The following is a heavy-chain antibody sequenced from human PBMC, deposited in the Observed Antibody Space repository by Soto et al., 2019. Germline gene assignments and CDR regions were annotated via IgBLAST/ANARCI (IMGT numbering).Heavy chain of an antibody. CDR1: GYSFTSYW. CDR3: ARHEAIYRAPIYYYYYGMDV. V-gene: IGHV5-10-1*01. J-gene: IGHJ6*02. D-gene: IGHD3-3*01. Sequence: GAALKISCKASGYSFTSYWISWVRQMPERGLEWMGRIDPSDSYTNYSPSFQGHVTISADKSISTAYLQWSSLKASDTAMYYCARHEAIYRAPIYYYYYGMDVWGQGTTVTVSS. CDR2: IDPSDSYT.